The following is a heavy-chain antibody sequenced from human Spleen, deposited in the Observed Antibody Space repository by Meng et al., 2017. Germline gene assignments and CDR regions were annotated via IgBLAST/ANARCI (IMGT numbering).Heavy chain of an antibody. CDR2: IYHSGST. Sequence: SETLSLTCTVSGGSISSGGYYWSWIRQHPGKGLEWIGYIYHSGSTYYNPSLKSRVTISVDTSKNQFSLDLSSVTASDTAVYYCARMTGITAMGGDFYYYGMDVWGQGTTVTVSS. V-gene: IGHV4-31*03. CDR1: GGSISSGGYY. CDR3: ARMTGITAMGGDFYYYGMDV. D-gene: IGHD5-18*01. J-gene: IGHJ6*02.